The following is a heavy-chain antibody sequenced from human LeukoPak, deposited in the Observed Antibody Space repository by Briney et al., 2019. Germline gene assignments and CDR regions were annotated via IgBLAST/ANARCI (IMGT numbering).Heavy chain of an antibody. CDR2: INQDGSEK. D-gene: IGHD6-19*01. V-gene: IGHV3-7*01. Sequence: ASETLSLTCAVYGGSFSGYYWNWIRQPPGKGLEWVANINQDGSEKHYVDSVKGRFTTSRDNAKSSLYLQMNSLRADDTAVYYCARYLNSGPTDYWGQGTLVTVSS. J-gene: IGHJ4*02. CDR3: ARYLNSGPTDY. CDR1: GGSFSGYY.